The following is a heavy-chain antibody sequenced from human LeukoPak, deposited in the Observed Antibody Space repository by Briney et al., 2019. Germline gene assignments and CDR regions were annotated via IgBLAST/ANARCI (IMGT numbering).Heavy chain of an antibody. Sequence: GGSLRLFCAACVFTFSSYAMRGVRGARGKGREWVSGFCGSGGSTDYEHSVKGRFTISRDNSKNTLYLQMNSLRAEDTAVYYCAKDKVVGAIFRFDYWGQGTLVTVSS. J-gene: IGHJ4*02. CDR2: FCGSGGST. CDR1: VFTFSSYA. CDR3: AKDKVVGAIFRFDY. V-gene: IGHV3-23*01. D-gene: IGHD1-26*01.